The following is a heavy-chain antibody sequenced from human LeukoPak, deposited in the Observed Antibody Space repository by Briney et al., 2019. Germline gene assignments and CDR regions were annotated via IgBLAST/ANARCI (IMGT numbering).Heavy chain of an antibody. CDR1: GFTFSSYA. J-gene: IGHJ4*02. V-gene: IGHV3-23*01. Sequence: GGSLRLSCAASGFTFSSYAMSWVRQAPGKGLEWVSAISGSGGSTYYADSVKGRFTISRDNSKNTLYLQVNSLRAEDTAVYYCAKDEGLELRGYFDYWGQGTLVTVSS. CDR2: ISGSGGST. CDR3: AKDEGLELRGYFDY. D-gene: IGHD1-7*01.